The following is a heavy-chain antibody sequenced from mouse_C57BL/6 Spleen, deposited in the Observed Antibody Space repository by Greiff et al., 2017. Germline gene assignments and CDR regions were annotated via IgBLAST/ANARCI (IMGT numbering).Heavy chain of an antibody. CDR1: GYTFTSYW. CDR2: IHPNSGST. J-gene: IGHJ3*01. Sequence: QVQLQQPGAELVKPGASVKLSCKASGYTFTSYWMHWVKQRPGQGLEWIGMIHPNSGSTNYNEKFKSKATLTVDISSSTAYMQLSSLTYEDSAVYYCARPFRLPFAYWGQGTLVTVSA. CDR3: ARPFRLPFAY. D-gene: IGHD3-2*02. V-gene: IGHV1-64*01.